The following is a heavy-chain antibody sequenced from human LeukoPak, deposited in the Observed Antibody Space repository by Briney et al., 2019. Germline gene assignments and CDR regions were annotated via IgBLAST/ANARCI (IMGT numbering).Heavy chain of an antibody. Sequence: ASVKVSCKASGGTFSSYAISWMRQAPGQGLEWMGRIIPILGIANYAQKFQGRVTITADKSTSTAYMELSSLRSEDTAVYYCAPNELYYYDSSGYYYGWGQGTLVTVSS. CDR3: APNELYYYDSSGYYYG. CDR1: GGTFSSYA. D-gene: IGHD3-22*01. J-gene: IGHJ4*02. CDR2: IIPILGIA. V-gene: IGHV1-69*04.